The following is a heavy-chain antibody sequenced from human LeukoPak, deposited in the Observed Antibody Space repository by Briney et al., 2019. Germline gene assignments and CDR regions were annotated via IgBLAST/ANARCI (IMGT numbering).Heavy chain of an antibody. CDR2: LSGSGGST. V-gene: IGHV3-23*01. D-gene: IGHD2-21*01. CDR1: GFTFSSYA. CDR3: AKPQLVKTAFDI. J-gene: IGHJ3*02. Sequence: PGGSLSLSCAASGFTFSSYAMSWVRQAPGKGREWVSALSGSGGSTYYADSVRGRFTLSRDNSKNTLYLQMNSLRAEDTAVYYCAKPQLVKTAFDIWGQGTMVTVSS.